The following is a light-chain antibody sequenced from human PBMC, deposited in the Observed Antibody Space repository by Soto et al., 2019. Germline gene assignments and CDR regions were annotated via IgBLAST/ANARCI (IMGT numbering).Light chain of an antibody. Sequence: EIVLTQSPGTASLSPGESATLSCRASQSISRSDLAWYQHRPGQSPRLLIYATSSRATGIPDRFTGGGSGTGFTLTISRLEPEDSAVYYCQQYGTSPTLGGGTKVDIK. CDR2: ATS. CDR1: QSISRSD. V-gene: IGKV3-20*01. CDR3: QQYGTSPT. J-gene: IGKJ4*01.